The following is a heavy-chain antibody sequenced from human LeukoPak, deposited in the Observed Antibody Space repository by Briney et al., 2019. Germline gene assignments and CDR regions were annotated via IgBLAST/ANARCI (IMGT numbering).Heavy chain of an antibody. CDR3: ARRRAAAGPFDY. CDR1: GGSISNSGYY. CDR2: IHYSDSA. J-gene: IGHJ4*02. Sequence: KTSETLSLTCAASGGSISNSGYYWAWIREPPGKGLEYIGNIHYSDSALYNPSLQSRATILVDTSKNQFSLKLSSVTAADTAVYYCARRRAAAGPFDYWGQGTLVTVSS. D-gene: IGHD6-13*01. V-gene: IGHV4-39*01.